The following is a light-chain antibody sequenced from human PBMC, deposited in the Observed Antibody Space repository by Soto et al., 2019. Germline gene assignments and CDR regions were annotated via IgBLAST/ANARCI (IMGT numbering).Light chain of an antibody. J-gene: IGKJ4*01. Sequence: EIVLTQSPGTLSLSPGERATLSCRASQSVSSSYLAWYQQKPGQAPRLLIYGASSRATGIPDRFSGSGSGTDFTLTISRLLLEDIAVYYCQQYRSSLTFGGGTKVEIK. CDR1: QSVSSSY. V-gene: IGKV3-20*01. CDR2: GAS. CDR3: QQYRSSLT.